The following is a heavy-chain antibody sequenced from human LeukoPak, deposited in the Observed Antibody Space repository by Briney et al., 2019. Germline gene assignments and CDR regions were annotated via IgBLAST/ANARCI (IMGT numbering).Heavy chain of an antibody. CDR2: ASGSGRNT. CDR3: VKSRRVGANQRGLFDY. CDR1: GFIVSSNY. D-gene: IGHD1-26*01. Sequence: GGSLRLSCAASGFIVSSNYMSWVRQAPGKGLEWVSSASGSGRNTFYPDSVEGRFTISRDNSKNTVYLQMNSLRADDTAVYYCVKSRRVGANQRGLFDYWGQGTLVTVSP. V-gene: IGHV3-23*01. J-gene: IGHJ4*02.